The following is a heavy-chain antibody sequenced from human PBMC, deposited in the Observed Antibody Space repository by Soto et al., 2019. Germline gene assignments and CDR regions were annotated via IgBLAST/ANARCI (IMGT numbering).Heavy chain of an antibody. D-gene: IGHD7-27*01. CDR1: GFTFSSYG. CDR2: ISYDGSVK. J-gene: IGHJ6*03. V-gene: IGHV3-30*18. Sequence: PGGSLIFSCEASGFTFSSYGMHWVRQAPGKGLEWVAVISYDGSVKHYADSVKGRSSISRDNSKNTLYLQMNSLRGEDTAVYYCAKDGNWGSYYYSHMDIWGKGTTVTV. CDR3: AKDGNWGSYYYSHMDI.